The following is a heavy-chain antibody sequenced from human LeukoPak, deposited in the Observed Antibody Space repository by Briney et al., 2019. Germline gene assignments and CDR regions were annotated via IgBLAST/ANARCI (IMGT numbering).Heavy chain of an antibody. CDR1: GFTFSNYA. J-gene: IGHJ4*02. V-gene: IGHV3-30-3*01. CDR2: ISFDGSNK. Sequence: GGSLRLSCAASGFTFSNYALHWVRQAPGKGLEWVAVISFDGSNKYYADSVKGRFTISRDNSKNTLYLQMNSLRAEDTAVYYCAREQRSGYSNSLDYWGQGTLVTVSS. CDR3: AREQRSGYSNSLDY. D-gene: IGHD6-13*01.